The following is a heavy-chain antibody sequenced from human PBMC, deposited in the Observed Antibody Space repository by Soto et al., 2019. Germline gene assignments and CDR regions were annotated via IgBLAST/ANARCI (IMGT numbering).Heavy chain of an antibody. CDR2: ISYDGDNT. V-gene: IGHV3-30*18. J-gene: IGHJ4*02. CDR1: GFIFSNSG. Sequence: QVLLVESGGGVVQPGRSLRLSCAASGFIFSNSGMHWVRQAPGKGLEWVAVISYDGDNTYYADSVKARFTISRDNSKITLYLQMSSLRVEHTAVYYCAKDLPLLSIRVRGVNVRGFEYLGQGTLVSVSS. CDR3: AKDLPLLSIRVRGVNVRGFEY. D-gene: IGHD3-10*01.